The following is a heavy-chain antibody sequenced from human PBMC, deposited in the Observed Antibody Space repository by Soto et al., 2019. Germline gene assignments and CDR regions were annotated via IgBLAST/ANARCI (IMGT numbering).Heavy chain of an antibody. V-gene: IGHV3-48*02. CDR2: ISSSGTTI. CDR3: ARLYKEWEEGGGIY. D-gene: IGHD1-26*01. J-gene: IGHJ4*02. Sequence: EAQLVESGGDLVQPGGALRLSCAASGFIFSSFGMNWVRQAPGKGLEWVSYISSSGTTIHYADSVKGRFTISRDNAKNSLFLQMNSLRDEETAEYYCARLYKEWEEGGGIYWGQGTLVTVSS. CDR1: GFIFSSFG.